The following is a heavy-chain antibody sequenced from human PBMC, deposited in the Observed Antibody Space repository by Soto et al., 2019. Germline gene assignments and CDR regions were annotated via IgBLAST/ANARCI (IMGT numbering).Heavy chain of an antibody. D-gene: IGHD3-22*01. J-gene: IGHJ4*02. CDR2: IIPIFGTA. CDR3: ARGYYDSSGYSPPGY. V-gene: IGHV1-69*13. Sequence: SVKVSCKASGGTFSSYAISWVRQAPGQGLEWMGGIIPIFGTANYAQKFQGRVTITADESTSTAYMELSSLRSEDTAVYYCARGYYDSSGYSPPGYWGQGTLVTVSS. CDR1: GGTFSSYA.